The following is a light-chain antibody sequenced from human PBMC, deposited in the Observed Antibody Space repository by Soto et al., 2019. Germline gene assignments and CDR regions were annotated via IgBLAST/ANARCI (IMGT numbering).Light chain of an antibody. CDR1: SSDVGGYNY. CDR3: SSYTSSSTRLYV. J-gene: IGLJ1*01. CDR2: DVS. V-gene: IGLV2-14*01. Sequence: QSALTQPASVSGSPGQSITISCTGTSSDVGGYNYVSWYQQHPGKAPKLMIYDVSNRPSGVSNRFSGSKSSNTASLTISGLQPEDEADYYCSSYTSSSTRLYVFGTGTKLTVL.